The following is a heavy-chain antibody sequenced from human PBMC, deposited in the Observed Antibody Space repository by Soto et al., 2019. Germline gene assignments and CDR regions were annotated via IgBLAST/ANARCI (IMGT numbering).Heavy chain of an antibody. CDR1: GFTFDDYA. V-gene: IGHV3-9*01. D-gene: IGHD6-13*01. Sequence: EVQLVESGGGLVQPGRSLRLSCAASGFTFDDYAMHWVRQAPGKGLEWVSGISWNSGSIGYADSVKGRFTISRDNAKNSLYLQMNSLRAEDTALYYCAKDGGIAAAGLGTDFDYWGQGTLVTVSS. J-gene: IGHJ4*02. CDR3: AKDGGIAAAGLGTDFDY. CDR2: ISWNSGSI.